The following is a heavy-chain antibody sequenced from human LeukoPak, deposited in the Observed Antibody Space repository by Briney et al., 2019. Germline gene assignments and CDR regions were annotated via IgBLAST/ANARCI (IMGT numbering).Heavy chain of an antibody. Sequence: SGGSLRLSCAASGFTFSDYYMTWIRQAPGKGLEWVSYIGSSGSPIYYADSVKGRFTISRDNAESSLYLHMNNLRAEDTAVYYCARDPPRSAFDIWGQGTMVTVSS. CDR3: ARDPPRSAFDI. V-gene: IGHV3-11*04. J-gene: IGHJ3*02. CDR2: IGSSGSPI. CDR1: GFTFSDYY.